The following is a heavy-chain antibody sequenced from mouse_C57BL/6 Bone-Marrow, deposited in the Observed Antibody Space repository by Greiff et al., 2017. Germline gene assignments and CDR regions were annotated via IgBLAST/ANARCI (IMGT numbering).Heavy chain of an antibody. D-gene: IGHD3-2*02. Sequence: DVQLQESGTVLARPGASVKMSCKTSGYTFTSYWMHWVKQRPGQGLEWIGAIYPGNSDTSYNQKFKGKAKLTAVTSASTAYMELSSLTNEDSAVYYCTRPSSGYDYWGQGTTLTVSS. V-gene: IGHV1-5*01. J-gene: IGHJ2*01. CDR2: IYPGNSDT. CDR1: GYTFTSYW. CDR3: TRPSSGYDY.